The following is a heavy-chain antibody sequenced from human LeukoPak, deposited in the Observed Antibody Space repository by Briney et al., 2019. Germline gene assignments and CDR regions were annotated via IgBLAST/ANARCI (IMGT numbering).Heavy chain of an antibody. Sequence: ASVKVSFKASGYTFTSYYMHWVRQAPGQGLEWMGMINPSDGGTNYAQNFQGRVTMTRDTSTSTVYMELSSLRSGDTTVYYCAREIPGGNFDYWGQGTLVTVSS. CDR3: AREIPGGNFDY. D-gene: IGHD2-21*01. V-gene: IGHV1-46*01. CDR2: INPSDGGT. J-gene: IGHJ4*02. CDR1: GYTFTSYY.